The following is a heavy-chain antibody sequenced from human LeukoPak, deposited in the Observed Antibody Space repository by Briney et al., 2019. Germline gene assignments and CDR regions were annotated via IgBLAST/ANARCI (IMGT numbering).Heavy chain of an antibody. V-gene: IGHV4-34*01. CDR1: GGSFSGYY. CDR2: INHSGST. CDR3: ARGASWSYYDSSGTYVDV. Sequence: SETLSLTCAVYGGSFSGYYWSWIRQPPGKGLEWIGEINHSGSTNYNPSLKSRVTISVDTPKNQFSLKLSSVTAADTAVYYCARGASWSYYDSSGTYVDVWGQGTTVTVSS. J-gene: IGHJ6*02. D-gene: IGHD3-22*01.